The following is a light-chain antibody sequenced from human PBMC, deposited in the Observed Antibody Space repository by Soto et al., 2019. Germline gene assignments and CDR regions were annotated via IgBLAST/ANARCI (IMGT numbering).Light chain of an antibody. J-gene: IGLJ2*01. CDR3: SSYTSSNTLV. CDR2: EVS. Sequence: QSVLTQPASVSGSPGQSITTSCTGTSSDVGAYNYVSWYQQHPGKAPKLMIFEVSDRPSGVSNRFSGSKSGNTASLTISGLQAEDEADYYCSSYTSSNTLVFGGGTKVTVL. V-gene: IGLV2-14*01. CDR1: SSDVGAYNY.